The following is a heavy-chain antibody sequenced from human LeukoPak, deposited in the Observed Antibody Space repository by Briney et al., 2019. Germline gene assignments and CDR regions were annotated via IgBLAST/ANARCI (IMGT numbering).Heavy chain of an antibody. CDR3: ARGSDFWSADY. D-gene: IGHD3-3*01. V-gene: IGHV4-31*03. CDR1: GGSISSGGYY. Sequence: SETLSLTCTVSGGSISSGGYYWSWIRQHPGKGLEWIGYIYYSENTYYNPSLKSRVSTSVDTSKNQFSLRLSSVTAADTAVYYCARGSDFWSADYWGQGTLVTVSS. CDR2: IYYSENT. J-gene: IGHJ4*02.